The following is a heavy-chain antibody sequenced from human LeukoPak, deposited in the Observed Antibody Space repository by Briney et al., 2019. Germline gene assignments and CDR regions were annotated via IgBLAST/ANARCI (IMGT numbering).Heavy chain of an antibody. Sequence: GGSLRLSCAASGFTFSSYTMNWVRQAPGKGLEWVSSISSSSSYIYYADSVKGRLTISRDNAKNSLYLQMNSLRAVDTAVYYCARDPTPRYCSGGSCYTHYGMDVWGQGTTVTVSS. J-gene: IGHJ6*02. CDR3: ARDPTPRYCSGGSCYTHYGMDV. CDR2: ISSSSSYI. V-gene: IGHV3-21*01. D-gene: IGHD2-15*01. CDR1: GFTFSSYT.